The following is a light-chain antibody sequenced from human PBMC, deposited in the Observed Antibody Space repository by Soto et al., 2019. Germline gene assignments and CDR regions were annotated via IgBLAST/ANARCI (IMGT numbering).Light chain of an antibody. CDR1: QSVNNNY. Sequence: EIVLTQSPGTLSLSPGERATLSCRASQSVNNNYLAWYQQKPGQAPRLYIYGASTRATGIPDRFSGSGSGTDFTLTISRLEPEDFAVYYCQQDGSTPLTFGGGTKVEIK. CDR2: GAS. CDR3: QQDGSTPLT. J-gene: IGKJ4*01. V-gene: IGKV3-20*01.